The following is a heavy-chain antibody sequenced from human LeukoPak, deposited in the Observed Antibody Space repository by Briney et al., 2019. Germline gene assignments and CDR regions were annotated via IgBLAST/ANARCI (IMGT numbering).Heavy chain of an antibody. CDR3: VTDLVIKGYFDY. Sequence: GGSLRLSCAASGFTFSSYWMHWVRQAPGKGLVWVSRINSDGSSTSYADSVKGRFTISRDNAKNTLYLQMNSLKTEDTAVYYCVTDLVIKGYFDYWGQGALVTVSS. J-gene: IGHJ4*02. CDR2: INSDGSST. D-gene: IGHD2-21*01. CDR1: GFTFSSYW. V-gene: IGHV3-74*01.